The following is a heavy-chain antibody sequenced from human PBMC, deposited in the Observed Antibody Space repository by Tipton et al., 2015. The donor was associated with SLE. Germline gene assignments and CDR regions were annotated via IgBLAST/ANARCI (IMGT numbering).Heavy chain of an antibody. D-gene: IGHD3-10*01. CDR2: IYQSGST. Sequence: TLSLTCTVPGYSIRSGYYWGWIRQSPGQGLVWIGSIYQSGSTYYRPSLRSRVTISVDTSKNQFSLNLTSVTASDTAVYYCARLGGSGTAFDVWGQGTLVTVSA. CDR3: ARLGGSGTAFDV. CDR1: GYSIRSGYY. J-gene: IGHJ3*01. V-gene: IGHV4-38-2*02.